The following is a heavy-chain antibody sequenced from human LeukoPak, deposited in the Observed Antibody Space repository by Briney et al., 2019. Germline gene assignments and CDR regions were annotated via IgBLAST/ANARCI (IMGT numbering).Heavy chain of an antibody. CDR3: AKDLHNWGFDY. Sequence: GGSLRLSCAASGFTVRSTYMSWVRQAPGKGLECVSVLHAGGSTFYADSVRGRFTISRDISKNTLYLQMNSLRVEDTALCYCAKDLHNWGFDYWGQGILVTVSS. V-gene: IGHV3-53*01. J-gene: IGHJ4*02. CDR1: GFTVRSTY. CDR2: LHAGGST. D-gene: IGHD7-27*01.